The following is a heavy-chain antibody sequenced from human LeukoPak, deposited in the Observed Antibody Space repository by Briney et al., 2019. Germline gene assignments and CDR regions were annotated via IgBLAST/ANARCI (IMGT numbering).Heavy chain of an antibody. CDR3: ARGSSGYTYGFDY. V-gene: IGHV5-51*01. J-gene: IGHJ4*02. Sequence: GESLKISCKGSGYSFLTYWIGWVRQMPGKGLEWMGIIYPGDSDTRYSPSFQGQVTISADKSIRNAYLQWSSLKASDTAVYYCARGSSGYTYGFDYWGQGTLVTVSS. CDR1: GYSFLTYW. D-gene: IGHD5-18*01. CDR2: IYPGDSDT.